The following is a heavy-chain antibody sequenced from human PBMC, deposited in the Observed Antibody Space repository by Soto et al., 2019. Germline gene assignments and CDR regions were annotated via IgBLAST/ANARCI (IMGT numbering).Heavy chain of an antibody. V-gene: IGHV4-31*03. CDR3: ARGRREGDLHSDY. D-gene: IGHD2-21*02. CDR2: IYYSGST. Sequence: QVQLQESGPGLMKPSQTLSLTCTVSGGSISSGGYYWSWSRQHPGKGLEWIGYIYYSGSTYYNPSLKSRVTISVDTSKNQFSLKLSSVTAADTAVYYCARGRREGDLHSDYWGQGTLVTVSS. CDR1: GGSISSGGYY. J-gene: IGHJ4*02.